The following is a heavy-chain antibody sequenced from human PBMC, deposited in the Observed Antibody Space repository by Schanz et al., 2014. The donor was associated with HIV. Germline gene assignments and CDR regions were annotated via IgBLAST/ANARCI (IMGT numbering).Heavy chain of an antibody. CDR2: ISYDGSNK. CDR1: GFTFSNYG. J-gene: IGHJ3*02. Sequence: VQLVESGGGLVRPGESLKLSCAASGFTFSNYGMHWVRQAPGKGLEWVAVISYDGSNKYYADSVKGRFTISRDNSKNTLYLEMNSLRAEDTALYYCAISTRAAEDPGAFDIWGQGTMVTVSS. CDR3: AISTRAAEDPGAFDI. D-gene: IGHD6-25*01. V-gene: IGHV3-30*03.